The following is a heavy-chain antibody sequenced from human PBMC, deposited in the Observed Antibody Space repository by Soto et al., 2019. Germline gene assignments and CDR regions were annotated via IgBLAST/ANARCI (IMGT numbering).Heavy chain of an antibody. V-gene: IGHV4-39*01. D-gene: IGHD5-18*01. CDR3: ARHTKTYTATMSPLIYH. Sequence: SETLSLTCTVSGDSISSTGYYWGWIRQPPGKGLEWIGSIYYSGSTYYNPSLKSRVTISVDTSKNQFSLKLSSVTAADTAVYHCARHTKTYTATMSPLIYHWGQGILVTV. J-gene: IGHJ5*02. CDR1: GDSISSTGYY. CDR2: IYYSGST.